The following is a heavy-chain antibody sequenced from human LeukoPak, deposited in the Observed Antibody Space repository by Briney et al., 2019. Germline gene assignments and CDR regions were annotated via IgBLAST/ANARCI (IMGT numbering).Heavy chain of an antibody. Sequence: SQTLSLTCTVSGGSISSGGYYWSWIRQHPGKGLELIGYIYYSGSTYYNPSLKSRVTISVDTSKNQFSLKLSSVTAADPAVYYCARGDGDEMAAMFDYWGQGTLVTVSS. V-gene: IGHV4-31*03. CDR2: IYYSGST. J-gene: IGHJ4*02. D-gene: IGHD5-24*01. CDR3: ARGDGDEMAAMFDY. CDR1: GGSISSGGYY.